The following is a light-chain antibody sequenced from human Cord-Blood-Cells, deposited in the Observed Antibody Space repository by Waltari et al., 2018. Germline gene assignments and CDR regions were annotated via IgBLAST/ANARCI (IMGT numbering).Light chain of an antibody. V-gene: IGLV1-47*01. J-gene: IGLJ3*02. Sequence: QSVLTQPPSASGTPGQRVTISCSGSSSNIGSNYVYWYQQLPGTAPKHLIYRNNQRPSGVPDRFSGPKSGTSASLAISGLRSEDDADYYCAAWDDSLSGPVFGGGTKLTVL. CDR2: RNN. CDR1: SSNIGSNY. CDR3: AAWDDSLSGPV.